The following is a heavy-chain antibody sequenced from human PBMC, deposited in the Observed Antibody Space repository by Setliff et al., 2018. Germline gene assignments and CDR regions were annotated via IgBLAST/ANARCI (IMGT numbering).Heavy chain of an antibody. D-gene: IGHD2-15*01. CDR3: MDSAKDVFHI. J-gene: IGHJ3*02. Sequence: ASVKVSCKASGFTFKTYSFSWIRQAPGQGLEWVGWISGYNGNTIYAQNFQDRVTMTTDASTNTAYMELRSLGSDDTAVYYCMDSAKDVFHIWGQGTMVTVSS. CDR1: GFTFKTYS. V-gene: IGHV1-18*01. CDR2: ISGYNGNT.